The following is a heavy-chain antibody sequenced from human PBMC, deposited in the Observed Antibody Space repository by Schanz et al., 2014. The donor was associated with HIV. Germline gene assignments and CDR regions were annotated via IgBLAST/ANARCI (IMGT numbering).Heavy chain of an antibody. CDR3: TRSRYELHRLDV. V-gene: IGHV1-2*02. CDR2: VKPNSGET. CDR1: GYTFTDYF. J-gene: IGHJ5*02. Sequence: QVQLVQSGAEVKKPGASVKVSCKASGYTFTDYFVHWVRQAPGQGLEWMAWVKPNSGETKFARKFQGRVTVTRDTSINTAFMEFSGVKADAMAVYYCTRSRYELHRLDVWGRGTLVAVSS. D-gene: IGHD5-12*01.